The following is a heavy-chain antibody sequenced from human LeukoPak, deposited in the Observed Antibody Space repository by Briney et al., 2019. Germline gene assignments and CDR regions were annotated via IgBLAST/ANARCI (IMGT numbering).Heavy chain of an antibody. CDR1: GFTFSNYA. CDR3: ASDQYYDSSGSLDY. Sequence: GRSLRLSCAASGFTFSNYAMHWVRQAPGKGLEWVAVISYDGSNKYYADSVKGRFTISRDNSKNTLYLQMNSLRAEDTAVYYCASDQYYDSSGSLDYWGQGTLVTVSS. D-gene: IGHD3-22*01. J-gene: IGHJ4*02. CDR2: ISYDGSNK. V-gene: IGHV3-30*03.